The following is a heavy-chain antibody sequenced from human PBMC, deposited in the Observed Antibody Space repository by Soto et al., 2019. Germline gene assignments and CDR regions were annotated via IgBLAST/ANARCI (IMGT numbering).Heavy chain of an antibody. CDR1: GFTFGASA. Sequence: PGGSLRLSCSASGFTFGASALQWVRQAPGKGLEWVAHISTSGATRYYADSVKGRFTISRDNAKTSLYLQMDSLRNEDTAVYYCARKSRAAYYFDYWGQGALVTVSS. CDR3: ARKSRAAYYFDY. V-gene: IGHV3-48*02. D-gene: IGHD6-25*01. J-gene: IGHJ4*02. CDR2: ISTSGATR.